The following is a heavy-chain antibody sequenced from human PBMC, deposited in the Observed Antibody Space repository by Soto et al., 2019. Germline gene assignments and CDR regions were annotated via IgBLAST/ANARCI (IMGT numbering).Heavy chain of an antibody. Sequence: GGSLRLSCAASGFTFSSYAMSWVRQAPGKGLEWVSAIRGSVVDAWYTYSVKGRFTISRDISKNTLYLQMNRLRAEDTAVYYCAKDRRFPDDVFDIWGQGTMVTVSS. V-gene: IGHV3-23*01. CDR3: AKDRRFPDDVFDI. CDR1: GFTFSSYA. J-gene: IGHJ3*02. CDR2: IRGSVVDA.